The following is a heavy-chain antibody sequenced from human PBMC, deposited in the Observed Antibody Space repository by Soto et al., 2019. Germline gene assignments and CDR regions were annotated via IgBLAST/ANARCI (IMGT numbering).Heavy chain of an antibody. CDR2: IIPMFPTT. J-gene: IGHJ5*02. CDR1: GDTFGRNA. V-gene: IGHV1-69*06. D-gene: IGHD2-15*01. CDR3: AREVVEGSSLWFDP. Sequence: SVKVSCKASGDTFGRNAIHWVRQAPGQGLEWMGGIIPMFPTTNYAQKFKGRLTIYADKSTGTAYMEMTSLKPDDTAVYYCAREVVEGSSLWFDPWGQGTLVTVSS.